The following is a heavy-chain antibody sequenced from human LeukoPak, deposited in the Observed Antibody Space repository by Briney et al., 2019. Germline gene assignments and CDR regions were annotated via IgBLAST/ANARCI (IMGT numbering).Heavy chain of an antibody. Sequence: SETLSLTCTVSGYSISSGYYWGWIRQPPGKGLEWIGSIYHSGSTYYNPSLKSRVTISVDTSKNQFSLKPSSVTAADTAVYYCARVPSHYDFWSGYYGHYYYYMDVWGKGTTVTVSS. CDR3: ARVPSHYDFWSGYYGHYYYYMDV. D-gene: IGHD3-3*01. V-gene: IGHV4-38-2*02. CDR1: GYSISSGYY. CDR2: IYHSGST. J-gene: IGHJ6*03.